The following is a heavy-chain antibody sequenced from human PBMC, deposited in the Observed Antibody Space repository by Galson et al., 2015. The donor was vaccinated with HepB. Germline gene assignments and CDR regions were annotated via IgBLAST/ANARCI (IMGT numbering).Heavy chain of an antibody. V-gene: IGHV1-2*02. CDR2: INPNSGGT. J-gene: IGHJ4*02. CDR3: AKPRFFTNGGGNYFDY. CDR1: GYTFTGYY. D-gene: IGHD2-8*01. Sequence: SVKVSCKASGYTFTGYYMHWVRQAPGQGLEWMGWINPNSGGTNYAQKFQGRVTMTRDTSISTAYMELSRLRSDDTAVYYCAKPRFFTNGGGNYFDYWGQGTLVTVSS.